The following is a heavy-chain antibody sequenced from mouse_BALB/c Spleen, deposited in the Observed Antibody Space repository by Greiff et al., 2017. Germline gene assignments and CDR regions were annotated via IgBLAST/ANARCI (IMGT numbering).Heavy chain of an antibody. CDR2: IDPETGGT. CDR1: GYTFTDYE. J-gene: IGHJ2*01. V-gene: IGHV1-15*01. D-gene: IGHD1-1*01. CDR3: TRGYYGVYYFDY. Sequence: VQLQQSGAELVRPGASVTLSCKASGYTFTDYEMHWVKQTPVHGLEWIGAIDPETGGTAYNQKFKGKATLTADKSSSTAYMELRSLTSEDSAVYYCTRGYYGVYYFDYWGQGTTLTVSS.